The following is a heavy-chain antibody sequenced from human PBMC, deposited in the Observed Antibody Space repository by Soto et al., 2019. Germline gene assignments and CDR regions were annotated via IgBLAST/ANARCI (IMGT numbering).Heavy chain of an antibody. V-gene: IGHV1-69*02. D-gene: IGHD4-17*01. CDR3: ARAAGYGDYVLGY. CDR2: IIPILGIA. CDR1: GGTFSSYT. J-gene: IGHJ4*02. Sequence: QVQLVQSGAEVKKPGSSVKVSCKASGGTFSSYTISWVRQAPGQGIEWMGRIIPILGIANYAQKFQGRVTITADKSTSTAYMKLSSLRSEDTAVYYCARAAGYGDYVLGYWGQGTLVTVSS.